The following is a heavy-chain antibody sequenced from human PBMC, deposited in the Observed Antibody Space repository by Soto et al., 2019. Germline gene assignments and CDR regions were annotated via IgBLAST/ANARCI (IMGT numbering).Heavy chain of an antibody. CDR3: ARGGVDYSNYNDY. V-gene: IGHV1-3*01. CDR2: INAGNGNT. Sequence: QVQLVQSGAEVKKPGASVKVSCKASGYTFTSYAMHWVRQAPGQRLEWMGWINAGNGNTKYSQKFQGRVTITRDTSASTAYMELSSLRSEDTAVYYCARGGVDYSNYNDYWGQGTLVTVSS. CDR1: GYTFTSYA. D-gene: IGHD4-4*01. J-gene: IGHJ4*02.